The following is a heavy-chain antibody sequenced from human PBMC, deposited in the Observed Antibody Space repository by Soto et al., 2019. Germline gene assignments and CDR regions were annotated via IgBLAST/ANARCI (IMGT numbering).Heavy chain of an antibody. Sequence: SETLSLTCTVSGGSISSYYWSWIRQPPGKGLEWIGYIYYSGSTNYNPSLKSRVTISVDTSKNQFSLKLSSVTAADTAVYYCARGKDYGGYVVEFDYWGQGTLVTVSS. CDR3: ARGKDYGGYVVEFDY. V-gene: IGHV4-59*01. CDR2: IYYSGST. CDR1: GGSISSYY. J-gene: IGHJ4*02. D-gene: IGHD4-17*01.